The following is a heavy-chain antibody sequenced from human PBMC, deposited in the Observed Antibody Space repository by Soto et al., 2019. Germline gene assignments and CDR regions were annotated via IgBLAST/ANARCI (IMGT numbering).Heavy chain of an antibody. J-gene: IGHJ5*02. V-gene: IGHV3-23*01. Sequence: GGSLRLSCAASGFTFSSYAMTWVRQAPGKGLEWVSTISGSGGTTYYADSVKGRFTISRDNSKNTLYLQMNSLRAEDTAVYYCARDQSYYDFWSGPGYLDPWGQGTLVTVSS. D-gene: IGHD3-3*01. CDR2: ISGSGGTT. CDR1: GFTFSSYA. CDR3: ARDQSYYDFWSGPGYLDP.